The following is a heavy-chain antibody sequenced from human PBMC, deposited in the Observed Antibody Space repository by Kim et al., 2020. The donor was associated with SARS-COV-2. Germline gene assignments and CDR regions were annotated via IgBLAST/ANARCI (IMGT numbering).Heavy chain of an antibody. Sequence: GSEHKFGDSGQGRFTISRDNAKNSVHLQMNSLTVEDTAMYYCTRSHWWELYWGQGSLVTVSS. V-gene: IGHV3-7*01. D-gene: IGHD3-10*01. CDR2: GSEH. CDR3: TRSHWWELY. J-gene: IGHJ4*02.